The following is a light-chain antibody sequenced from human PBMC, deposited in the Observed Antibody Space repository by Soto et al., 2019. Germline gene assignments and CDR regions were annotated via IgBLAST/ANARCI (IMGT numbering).Light chain of an antibody. CDR3: QQYNNWPPYT. J-gene: IGKJ2*01. CDR1: QSVSSS. Sequence: MTQSPSSLSASVGDRVTLSCRASQSVSSSLAWYQQKPGQAPRLLIYGASTRATGIPGRFSGSGSGTEFTLTISSLQSEDFAVYYCQQYNNWPPYTFGQGTKLEIK. CDR2: GAS. V-gene: IGKV3-15*01.